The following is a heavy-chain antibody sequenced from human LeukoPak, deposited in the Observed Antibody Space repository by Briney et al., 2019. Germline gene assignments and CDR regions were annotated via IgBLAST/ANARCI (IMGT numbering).Heavy chain of an antibody. D-gene: IGHD3/OR15-3a*01. CDR1: GFTFSSYA. CDR3: AKGSKGLLFTRDHYMDV. V-gene: IGHV3-30*04. CDR2: ISYDGSNK. Sequence: PGGSLRLSCAASGFTFSSYAMHWVRQAPGKGLERVAVISYDGSNKYYADSVKGRFTISRDNSKNTLYLQMNSLRAEDTAVYYCAKGSKGLLFTRDHYMDVWGKGTTVTISS. J-gene: IGHJ6*03.